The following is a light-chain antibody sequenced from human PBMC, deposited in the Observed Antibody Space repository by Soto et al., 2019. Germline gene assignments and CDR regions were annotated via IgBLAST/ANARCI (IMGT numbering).Light chain of an antibody. CDR3: QQLHDYPIT. CDR1: QGIDSS. Sequence: LTQSPSPLSSSVGYRGTITCRASQGIDSSFAWYQQKPGKAPKLLIYAASSLQSGVPSRFSGSGSGTGFTLTISSLQPEDFATYYCQQLHDYPITFGQGTRLEIK. CDR2: AAS. V-gene: IGKV1-9*01. J-gene: IGKJ5*01.